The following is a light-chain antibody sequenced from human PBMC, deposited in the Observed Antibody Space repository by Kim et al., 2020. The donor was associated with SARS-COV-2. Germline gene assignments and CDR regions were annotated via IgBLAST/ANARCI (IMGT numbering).Light chain of an antibody. CDR3: QQSYNNPWT. CDR2: AAA. CDR1: QTISNY. V-gene: IGKV1-39*01. Sequence: DIQMTQSPSSLSASVGDRVTITCRASQTISNYLNWYQLKPGKAPKLLMYAAASLHSGVPSRFSGSGSGTVFTLTISSLQPEDFATYFCQQSYNNPWTFGQGTKVDIK. J-gene: IGKJ1*01.